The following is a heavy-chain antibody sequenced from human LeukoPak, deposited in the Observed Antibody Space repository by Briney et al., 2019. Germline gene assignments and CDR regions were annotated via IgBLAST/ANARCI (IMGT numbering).Heavy chain of an antibody. J-gene: IGHJ4*02. V-gene: IGHV4-39*07. CDR2: IYYSGST. D-gene: IGHD3-22*01. CDR1: GGSISSSSYY. CDR3: ARGYDSSDDY. Sequence: KASETLSLTCTVSGGSISSSSYYWGWIRQPPGKGLEWIGTIYYSGSTYYNPSLKSRVTISVDTSKNRFSLKLSSVTAADTAVYYCARGYDSSDDYWGQGTLVTVSS.